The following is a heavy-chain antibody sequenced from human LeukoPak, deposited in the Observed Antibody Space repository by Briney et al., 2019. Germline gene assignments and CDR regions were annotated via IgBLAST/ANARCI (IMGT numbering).Heavy chain of an antibody. J-gene: IGHJ2*01. V-gene: IGHV4-39*01. CDR1: GGSISSSGYY. CDR2: VDYTGIT. Sequence: PSETLSLTCTVSGGSISSSGYYWGWIRQPPGKGLEWIGSVDYTGITSHSPSLKSRVTISVDTSKNQFSLKLSSVTAADTAVYYCARHYDFWSAPGGWYFDLWGRGTLVTVSS. D-gene: IGHD3-3*01. CDR3: ARHYDFWSAPGGWYFDL.